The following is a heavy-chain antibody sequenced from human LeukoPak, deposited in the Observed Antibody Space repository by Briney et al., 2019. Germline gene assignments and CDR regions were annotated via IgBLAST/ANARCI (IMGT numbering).Heavy chain of an antibody. CDR1: GGSISSDNYY. V-gene: IGHV4-61*02. Sequence: PSETLSLTCSVSGGSISSDNYYWSWIRQPAGKGLEWIGRVYTSGSTIYNPSLKSRVSISVDTSKNQFSLKLSSVTAADTAVHYCARDPTYYYDSSGYVRDWFDPWGQGTLVTVSS. J-gene: IGHJ5*02. CDR2: VYTSGST. CDR3: ARDPTYYYDSSGYVRDWFDP. D-gene: IGHD3-22*01.